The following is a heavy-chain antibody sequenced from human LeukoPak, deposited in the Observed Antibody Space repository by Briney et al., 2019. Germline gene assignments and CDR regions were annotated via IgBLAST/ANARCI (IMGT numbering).Heavy chain of an antibody. CDR1: GGSFSGYY. CDR3: ARDQNHLFSRFGYYYMDV. J-gene: IGHJ6*03. Sequence: SETLSLTCAVYGGSFSGYYWSWIRQPPGKGLEWIGEINHSGSTNYNPSLKSRVTISVDTSKNQFSLKLSSVTAADTAVYYCARDQNHLFSRFGYYYMDVWGKGTTVTVSS. V-gene: IGHV4-34*01. D-gene: IGHD3-3*02. CDR2: INHSGST.